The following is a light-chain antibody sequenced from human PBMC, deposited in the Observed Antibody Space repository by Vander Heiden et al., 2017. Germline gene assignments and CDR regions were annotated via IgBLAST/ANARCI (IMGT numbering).Light chain of an antibody. V-gene: IGKV3-20*01. Sequence: EIVLTQSPGPLSLSPGERATLSCGASQRVSSNFLAGNQQKPGQAPRPLIYGASSRATGIPDRFSGSGSGTDFTLTISRLETEEFAVYYCEQYGSSPRTFGQGTKVEIK. J-gene: IGKJ1*01. CDR3: EQYGSSPRT. CDR1: QRVSSNF. CDR2: GAS.